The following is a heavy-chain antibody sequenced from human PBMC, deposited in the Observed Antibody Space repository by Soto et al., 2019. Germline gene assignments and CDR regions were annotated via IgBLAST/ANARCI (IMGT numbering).Heavy chain of an antibody. CDR2: IYCTGST. Sequence: PSETLSLTCTVSGGSVSSGNYYWSWIRQPPGKGLEWIGFIYCTGSTSYDPSLKSRVTISMDTSKNQFSLKLTSVTAADTAVYYCASALYCSGGSCSFDPWGQGTLVAVAS. J-gene: IGHJ5*02. D-gene: IGHD2-15*01. V-gene: IGHV4-61*01. CDR3: ASALYCSGGSCSFDP. CDR1: GGSVSSGNYY.